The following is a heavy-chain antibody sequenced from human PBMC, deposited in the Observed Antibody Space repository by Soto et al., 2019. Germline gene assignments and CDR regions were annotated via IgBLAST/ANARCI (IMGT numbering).Heavy chain of an antibody. Sequence: GGSLRISCAASGFTFSTYGMHWVRQAPGKGLEWVAVISYDGSNKYYADSVKGRFTSSRDNSKNTLYLQMNSLRAEDTAVYYCATHATRNFVYIVYYFDYWGQATLVTVS. CDR2: ISYDGSNK. CDR3: ATHATRNFVYIVYYFDY. CDR1: GFTFSTYG. J-gene: IGHJ4*02. V-gene: IGHV3-30*03. D-gene: IGHD5-12*01.